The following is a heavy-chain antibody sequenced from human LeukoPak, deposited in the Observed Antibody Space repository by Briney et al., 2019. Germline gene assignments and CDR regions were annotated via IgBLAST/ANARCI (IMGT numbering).Heavy chain of an antibody. CDR2: MNPNSGNT. CDR1: GYTFTSYD. J-gene: IGHJ5*02. V-gene: IGHV1-8*01. Sequence: ASVKVSCKASGYTFTSYDINWVRQATGQGLEWMGWMNPNSGNTGYAQKFQGRVTMTRDTSTSTVYMELSSLRSEDTAVYYCARDSYYDFWSGYPKVAWFDPWGQGTLVTVSS. CDR3: ARDSYYDFWSGYPKVAWFDP. D-gene: IGHD3-3*01.